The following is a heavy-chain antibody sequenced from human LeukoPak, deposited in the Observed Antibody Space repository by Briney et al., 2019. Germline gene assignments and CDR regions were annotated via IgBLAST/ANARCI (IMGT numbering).Heavy chain of an antibody. CDR1: GYTFTSYD. V-gene: IGHV1-8*01. CDR3: ARGRISYGMDV. J-gene: IGHJ6*02. Sequence: ASVKVSCKASGYTFTSYDINWVRQATGQGLEWMGWMNPNSGNTGYAQKFQGRVAMIRNMSISTAYMELSSLRSEDTAVYYCARGRISYGMDVWGHGTTVTVSS. CDR2: MNPNSGNT.